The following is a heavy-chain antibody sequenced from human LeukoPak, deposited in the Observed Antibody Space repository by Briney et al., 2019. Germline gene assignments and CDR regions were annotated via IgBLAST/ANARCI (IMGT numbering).Heavy chain of an antibody. J-gene: IGHJ4*02. CDR1: GFTFSSYW. V-gene: IGHV3-7*01. CDR3: ARSCSSGSCLDY. D-gene: IGHD6-19*01. Sequence: GGSLRLSCAASGFTFSSYWMSWVRQAPGKGLEWVANIKQDGSEKYYVDSVKGRFTISRDNAKDSLHLQMSSLRAEDAAVYHCARSCSSGSCLDYWGQGTLLTVSS. CDR2: IKQDGSEK.